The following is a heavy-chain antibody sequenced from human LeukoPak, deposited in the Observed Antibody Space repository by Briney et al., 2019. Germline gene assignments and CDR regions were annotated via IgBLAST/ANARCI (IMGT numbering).Heavy chain of an antibody. D-gene: IGHD5-24*01. J-gene: IGHJ4*02. Sequence: ASVKVSCKASGYTFTSYYMHWVRQAPGQGREWMGIINPSGGSTSYAQKFQGRVTMTRDTSTSTVYMELSSLRAEDTAVYYCARGLGGYNYFDCWGQGTLVTVSS. CDR2: INPSGGST. CDR3: ARGLGGYNYFDC. V-gene: IGHV1-46*01. CDR1: GYTFTSYY.